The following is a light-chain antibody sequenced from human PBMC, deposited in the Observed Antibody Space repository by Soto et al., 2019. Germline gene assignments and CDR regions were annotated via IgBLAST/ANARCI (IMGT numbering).Light chain of an antibody. CDR2: AAS. V-gene: IGKV1-9*01. CDR1: QSISSY. Sequence: DIQMTQSPSSLSASVGDRVTITFRASQSISSYLNWYQQKPGKAPKLLIYAASTLQSGVPSRFSGSGSGTDFTLTISSLQPEDFATYYCQQLNSYPLTFGGGTKVDIK. J-gene: IGKJ4*01. CDR3: QQLNSYPLT.